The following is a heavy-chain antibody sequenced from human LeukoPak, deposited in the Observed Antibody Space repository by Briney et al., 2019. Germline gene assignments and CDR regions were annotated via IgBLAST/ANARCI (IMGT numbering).Heavy chain of an antibody. Sequence: GGSLRLSCVASGFIFSSYGMSWVRQAPGKGLEWVSGISGSGGSTYYADSVKGRFTISRDNSKNTLYLQMNSLRAEDTAVYYCAESSVVTATSPPRYWGQGTLVTVSS. D-gene: IGHD2-21*02. CDR3: AESSVVTATSPPRY. V-gene: IGHV3-23*01. J-gene: IGHJ4*02. CDR1: GFIFSSYG. CDR2: ISGSGGST.